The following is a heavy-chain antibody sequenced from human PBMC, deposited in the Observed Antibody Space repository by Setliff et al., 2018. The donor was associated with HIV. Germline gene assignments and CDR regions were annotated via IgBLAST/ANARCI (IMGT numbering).Heavy chain of an antibody. J-gene: IGHJ4*02. V-gene: IGHV3-7*03. D-gene: IGHD3-22*01. CDR2: TKYDGSES. CDR3: ARAYNVYDYRFDSSGYGY. CDR1: GGSLSGYY. Sequence: PSETLSLTCAVYGGSLSGYYWRWIRQPPGKGLEWVSNTKYDGSESYYVDSVKGRFIASTDNAKDSLFLEMNSLKAEDTAVYYCARAYNVYDYRFDSSGYGYWGQGTLVTVSS.